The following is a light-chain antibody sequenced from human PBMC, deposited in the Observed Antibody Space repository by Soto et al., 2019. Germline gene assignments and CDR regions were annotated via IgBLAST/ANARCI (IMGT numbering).Light chain of an antibody. J-gene: IGLJ2*01. CDR1: SSNIGGNY. CDR3: AAWDDSLSGVV. Sequence: QPVLTQPPSASGTPGQRVTISCSGSSSNIGGNYVYWYQQLPGTVPQLLIYRNSERPSGVPDRFSGSKSGTSASLAISGLRSEDEADYYCAAWDDSLSGVVFGGGTKLTVL. V-gene: IGLV1-47*01. CDR2: RNS.